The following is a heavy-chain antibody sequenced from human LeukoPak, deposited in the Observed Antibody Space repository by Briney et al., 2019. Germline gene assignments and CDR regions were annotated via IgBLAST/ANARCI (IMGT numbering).Heavy chain of an antibody. CDR2: MNPNSGNT. CDR1: GYTFTSYD. V-gene: IGHV1-8*01. Sequence: ASVKVSCKASGYTFTSYDINWVRQATGQGLEWMGWMNPNSGNTGYAQKFQGRVTMTRNTSISTAYMELSRLRSEDTAVYYCARGLGYSSGWYYNYYYYMDVWGKGTTVTVSS. CDR3: ARGLGYSSGWYYNYYYYMDV. D-gene: IGHD6-19*01. J-gene: IGHJ6*03.